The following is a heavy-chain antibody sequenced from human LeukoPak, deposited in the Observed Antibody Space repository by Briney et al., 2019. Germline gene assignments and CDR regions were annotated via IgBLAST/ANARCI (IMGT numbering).Heavy chain of an antibody. CDR3: ARTVGATSGWFDP. CDR1: GYSFSSYW. D-gene: IGHD1-26*01. J-gene: IGHJ5*02. Sequence: GESLKISCKGSGYSFSSYWIGWVRQMPGKGLEWMGIIYPGDSETRYSPSFEGQVTISADKSISTAYLQWSSLKASDTAMYYCARTVGATSGWFDPWGQGTLVTVSS. V-gene: IGHV5-51*01. CDR2: IYPGDSET.